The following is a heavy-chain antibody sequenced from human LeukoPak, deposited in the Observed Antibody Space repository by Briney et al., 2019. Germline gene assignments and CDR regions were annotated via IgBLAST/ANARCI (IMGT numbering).Heavy chain of an antibody. J-gene: IGHJ4*02. D-gene: IGHD6-13*01. CDR1: GFTFSSYW. CDR2: IKEDGSEK. CDR3: ARGRPQFCIAAAANFDY. V-gene: IGHV3-7*01. Sequence: GGALRLSCAASGFTFSSYWMSWVRQAPGEGLEWVAKIKEDGSEKYYVYSVKGRFTISRDNAKNSLYLQMNSLRAEDTAVYYCARGRPQFCIAAAANFDYWGQGTLVTVSS.